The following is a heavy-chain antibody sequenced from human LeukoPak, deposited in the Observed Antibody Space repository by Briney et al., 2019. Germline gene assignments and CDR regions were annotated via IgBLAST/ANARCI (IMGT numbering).Heavy chain of an antibody. CDR3: ARVGERGYSGYDYGGKNDY. CDR2: IIPIFGTA. Sequence: ASVKVSCKASGGTFSSYAISWVRQAPGQGLEWMGGIIPIFGTANYAQKFQGRVTITTDESTSTAYMELSSLRSEETAVYYCARVGERGYSGYDYGGKNDYWGQGTLVTVSS. V-gene: IGHV1-69*05. CDR1: GGTFSSYA. D-gene: IGHD5-12*01. J-gene: IGHJ4*02.